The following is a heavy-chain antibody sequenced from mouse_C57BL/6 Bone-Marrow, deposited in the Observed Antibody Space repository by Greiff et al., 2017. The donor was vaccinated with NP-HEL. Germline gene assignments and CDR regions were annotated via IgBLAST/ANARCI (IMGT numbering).Heavy chain of an antibody. V-gene: IGHV1-85*01. J-gene: IGHJ2*01. CDR2: IYPGDGST. CDR1: GYTFTSYD. CDR3: AREGYFDY. Sequence: QVQLQQSGPELVKPGASVKLSCKASGYTFTSYDINWVKQRPGQGLEWIGWIYPGDGSTKYTEKFKGKATLTVDTSSSTAYMGLHSLTSEASAVYFCAREGYFDYWGQGTTLTVSS.